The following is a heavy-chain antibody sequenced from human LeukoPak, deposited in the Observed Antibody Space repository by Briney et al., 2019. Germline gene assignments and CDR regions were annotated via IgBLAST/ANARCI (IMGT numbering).Heavy chain of an antibody. CDR3: ARPYGGAAFDI. J-gene: IGHJ3*02. V-gene: IGHV3-53*01. CDR2: IYSGGST. CDR1: GFTVSSNY. Sequence: GGSLRLSCAASGFTVSSNYMSWVRQAPGKGLEWVSVIYSGGSTYYADSVKGRLTISRDNSKNTLYLQMNSLRAEDTAVYYCARPYGGAAFDIWGQGTTVTVSS. D-gene: IGHD4-23*01.